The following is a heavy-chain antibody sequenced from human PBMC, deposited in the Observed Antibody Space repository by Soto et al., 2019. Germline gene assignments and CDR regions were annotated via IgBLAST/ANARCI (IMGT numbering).Heavy chain of an antibody. CDR2: IYYSGST. D-gene: IGHD3-10*01. Sequence: QVQLQESGPGLVKPSQTLSLTCTVSGGSISSGGYYWSWIRQHPGKGLEWIGYIYYSGSTYYNPSLKSRVTISVEPAKNPFSLKMSSVTAADTAVYYCARQEVLYYGSGSYYGPGLDGMDVWGQGTTVTVSS. CDR3: ARQEVLYYGSGSYYGPGLDGMDV. V-gene: IGHV4-31*03. CDR1: GGSISSGGYY. J-gene: IGHJ6*02.